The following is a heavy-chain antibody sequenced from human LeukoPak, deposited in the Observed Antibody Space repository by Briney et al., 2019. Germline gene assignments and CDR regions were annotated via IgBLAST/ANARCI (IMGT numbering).Heavy chain of an antibody. CDR2: IYTSGST. Sequence: KPSQTLSLTCTVSGGSISSGSYYWSWIRQPAGKGLEWIERIYTSGSTNHNPSLKSRVTISVDTSKNQFSLKLSSVTAADTAVYYCARETKIRYFAYFDYWGQGTLVTVSS. D-gene: IGHD3-9*01. V-gene: IGHV4-61*02. CDR1: GGSISSGSYY. CDR3: ARETKIRYFAYFDY. J-gene: IGHJ4*02.